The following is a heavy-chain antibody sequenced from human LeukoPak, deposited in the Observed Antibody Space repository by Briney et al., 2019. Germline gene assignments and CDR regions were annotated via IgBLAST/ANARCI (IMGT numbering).Heavy chain of an antibody. Sequence: GGSLRLSCAASGFTFDDYAMHWVRQAPGKGLEWVSGISWNSGSIGYADSVKGRFTISRDNAKNSLYLQMNSLRAEDTAVYYCARDDIVATSIDYWGQGTLVTVSS. CDR2: ISWNSGSI. J-gene: IGHJ4*02. V-gene: IGHV3-9*01. CDR1: GFTFDDYA. D-gene: IGHD5-12*01. CDR3: ARDDIVATSIDY.